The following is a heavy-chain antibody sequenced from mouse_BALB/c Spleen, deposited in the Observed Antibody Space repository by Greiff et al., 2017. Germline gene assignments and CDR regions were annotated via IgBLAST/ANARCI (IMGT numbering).Heavy chain of an antibody. CDR1: GFNIKDYY. V-gene: IGHV14-1*02. CDR2: IDPENGNT. J-gene: IGHJ2*01. Sequence: EVQLQQSGAELVRPGALVKLSCKASGFNIKDYYMHWVKQRPEQGLEWIGWIDPENGNTIYDPKFQGKASITADTSSNTAYLQPSSLTSEDTAVYYCASNFDYWGQGTTLTVSS. CDR3: ASNFDY.